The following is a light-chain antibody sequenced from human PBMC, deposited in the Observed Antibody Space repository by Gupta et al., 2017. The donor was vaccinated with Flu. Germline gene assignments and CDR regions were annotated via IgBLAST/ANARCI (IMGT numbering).Light chain of an antibody. CDR2: GNN. V-gene: IGLV1-44*01. CDR1: DSNIGSNT. Sequence: HSVLAQPPSASGTPGQRVTISCSGSDSNIGSNTVNWYQQVPGTSPKLLIYGNNQRPSGVPDRFAGSKSGTSASLAISGLQSEDEADYYCAAWDDSLSGHYVFGTGTKVTVL. J-gene: IGLJ1*01. CDR3: AAWDDSLSGHYV.